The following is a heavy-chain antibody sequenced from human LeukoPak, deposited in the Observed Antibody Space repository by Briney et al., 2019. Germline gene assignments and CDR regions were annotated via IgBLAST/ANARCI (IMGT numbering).Heavy chain of an antibody. V-gene: IGHV3-30-3*01. J-gene: IGHJ4*02. CDR1: GFTFLAYA. CDR2: ISYDGSNK. CDR3: ASRDTTGWRCFDY. Sequence: GRSLRLSCAASGFTFLAYAMHWVRQAPGKGLEWVAVISYDGSNKYYADSVKGRFTISRDNSKNTLYLQMNSLRAEDTAVYYCASRDTTGWRCFDYWGQGIQVTVSP. D-gene: IGHD6-19*01.